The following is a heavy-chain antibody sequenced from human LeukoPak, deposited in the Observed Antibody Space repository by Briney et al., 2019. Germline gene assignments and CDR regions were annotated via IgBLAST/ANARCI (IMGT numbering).Heavy chain of an antibody. D-gene: IGHD1-26*01. CDR2: IDKEKNSYATAS. CDR1: GLTFSGSA. Sequence: GGSLKLSCAASGLTFSGSAIHWVRQSFGKGLEWIGHIDKEKNSYATASAYAVSVEGRFTVSRDDSKNMAFLQMSGLKTEDTALYVCTRASETYNCLDPWGQGTLVTVSS. V-gene: IGHV3-73*01. CDR3: TRASETYNCLDP. J-gene: IGHJ5*02.